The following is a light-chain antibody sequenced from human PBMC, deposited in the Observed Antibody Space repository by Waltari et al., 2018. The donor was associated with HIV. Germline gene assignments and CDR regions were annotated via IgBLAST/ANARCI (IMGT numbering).Light chain of an antibody. CDR2: GNK. Sequence: QSMLTQPPSVSGAPGQRVTISCTGRSSTIGADSAVPWYQQIPGTAPKLLISGNKNRPSGVPDRFSASKSGTSASLTISGLQAEDEADYFCQSYDISLSASVVFGGGTRLTVL. CDR1: SSTIGADSA. J-gene: IGLJ2*01. V-gene: IGLV1-40*01. CDR3: QSYDISLSASVV.